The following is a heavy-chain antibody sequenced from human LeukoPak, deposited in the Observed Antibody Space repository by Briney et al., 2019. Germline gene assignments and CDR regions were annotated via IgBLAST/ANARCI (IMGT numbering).Heavy chain of an antibody. D-gene: IGHD2-2*01. Sequence: GASVKVSCKTSNYTFINYGISWVRQAPGQGLEWMGWISAYTGITSFAQKFQGRVIMTTDTSTSTAYMELRSLRLDDTAVYYCARDLIYTTSWYDHWGQGTLVTVSS. CDR3: ARDLIYTTSWYDH. CDR2: ISAYTGIT. V-gene: IGHV1-18*01. CDR1: NYTFINYG. J-gene: IGHJ5*02.